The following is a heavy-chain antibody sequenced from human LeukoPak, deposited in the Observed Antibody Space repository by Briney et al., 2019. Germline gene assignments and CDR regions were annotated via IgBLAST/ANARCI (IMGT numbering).Heavy chain of an antibody. D-gene: IGHD3-10*01. Sequence: ASVKVSCKVFGYTLTELPMYWVRQAPGKGLEWMGGFDPEDGETIYAQKFQGRVTMTEDTSTDTAYMELSSLRSEDTAVYYCATGTPLWFRELSILFDYRGQGTLVTVSS. V-gene: IGHV1-24*01. CDR1: GYTLTELP. J-gene: IGHJ4*02. CDR3: ATGTPLWFRELSILFDY. CDR2: FDPEDGET.